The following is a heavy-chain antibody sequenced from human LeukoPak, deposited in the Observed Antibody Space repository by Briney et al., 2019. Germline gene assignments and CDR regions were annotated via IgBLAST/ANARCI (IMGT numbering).Heavy chain of an antibody. Sequence: PGGSLRLSCAASGFTFDDYAMHWVRQAPGKGLEWVSLISGDGGSTYYADSVKGRFTISGDNAKNSLYLQMNSLRAEDTALYYCAREGASSGYNFDYWGQGTLVTVSS. D-gene: IGHD5-12*01. J-gene: IGHJ4*02. CDR2: ISGDGGST. CDR1: GFTFDDYA. CDR3: AREGASSGYNFDY. V-gene: IGHV3-43*02.